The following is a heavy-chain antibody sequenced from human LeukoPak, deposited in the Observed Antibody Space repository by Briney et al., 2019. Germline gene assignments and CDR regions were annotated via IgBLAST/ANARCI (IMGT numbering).Heavy chain of an antibody. V-gene: IGHV3-48*03. Sequence: QPGGSLRPSCAASGFTFSSYEMNWVRQAPGKGLEWVSYISSSGSTIYYADSVKGRFTISRDNAKNSLYLQMNSLRAEDTAVYYCARGGDYGDYGPLDYWGQGTLVTVSS. CDR1: GFTFSSYE. CDR3: ARGGDYGDYGPLDY. CDR2: ISSSGSTI. D-gene: IGHD4-17*01. J-gene: IGHJ4*02.